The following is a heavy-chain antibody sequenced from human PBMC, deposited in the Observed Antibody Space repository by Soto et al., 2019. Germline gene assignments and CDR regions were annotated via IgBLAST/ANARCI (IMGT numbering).Heavy chain of an antibody. J-gene: IGHJ4*02. CDR2: INPNSGGT. CDR3: ARDPPYYYDSSKLYYFDY. V-gene: IGHV1-2*02. CDR1: GYTFTGYY. D-gene: IGHD3-22*01. Sequence: QVQLVQSGAEVKKPGASVKVSCKASGYTFTGYYMHWVRQAPGQGLEWMGWINPNSGGTNYAQKFQGRVTMTRDTSISTAYMELSRLRSDDTAVYYCARDPPYYYDSSKLYYFDYWGQGTLVTVSS.